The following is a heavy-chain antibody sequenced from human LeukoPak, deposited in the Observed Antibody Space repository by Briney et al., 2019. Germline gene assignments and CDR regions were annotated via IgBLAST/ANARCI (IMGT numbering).Heavy chain of an antibody. CDR1: GGSISSYY. V-gene: IGHV4-59*01. Sequence: PSETLSLTCTVAGGSISSYYWSWIRQPPGKGREWIGYIYYSGSTNYNPSLKSRVTISVDTSKNQFSLKLSSVTAADTAVYYCARGSHLLGELDYWGQGTLVAVSS. CDR3: ARGSHLLGELDY. J-gene: IGHJ4*02. CDR2: IYYSGST. D-gene: IGHD3-16*01.